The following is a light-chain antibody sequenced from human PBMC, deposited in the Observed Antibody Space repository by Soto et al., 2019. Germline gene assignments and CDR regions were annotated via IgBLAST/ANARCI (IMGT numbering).Light chain of an antibody. J-gene: IGLJ3*02. CDR1: SSDIGGYKY. CDR2: EVS. Sequence: QSALTQPASVSGSLGQSITISCTGTSSDIGGYKYVSWYQQHPGKAPKLIIFEVSNRPSGVSDRFSGSNSGNTASLTIYGLQAEDEADYYCTSYSRDRVLVFRGGTKVTVL. CDR3: TSYSRDRVLV. V-gene: IGLV2-14*01.